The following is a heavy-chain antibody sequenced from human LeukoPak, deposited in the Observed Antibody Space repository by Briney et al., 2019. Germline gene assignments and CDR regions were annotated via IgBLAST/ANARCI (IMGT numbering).Heavy chain of an antibody. CDR2: IKPSGGTT. Sequence: ASVKVSCKASGHTFTNYYMHWVRQAPGQGLEWMGIIKPSGGTTAYAQKFQGRVTMTRDTSTSTVYMELSSLRSEDTAVYYCARGRGVRGSIQGRDYWGQGTLVTVSS. CDR1: GHTFTNYY. J-gene: IGHJ4*02. V-gene: IGHV1-46*01. D-gene: IGHD2-2*01. CDR3: ARGRGVRGSIQGRDY.